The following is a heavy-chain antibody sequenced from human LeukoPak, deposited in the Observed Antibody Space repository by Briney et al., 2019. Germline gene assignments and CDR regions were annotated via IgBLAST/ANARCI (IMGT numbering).Heavy chain of an antibody. CDR1: GFTFRTYA. D-gene: IGHD2-2*01. V-gene: IGHV3-23*01. Sequence: GGSLRLSCTASGFTFRTYAMNWVRQAPGKGLEWVSSISGSGDGAYHADSVKGRFTISRDISKNTLYLQMDSLRAGDTAVYYCAKSGGRGYCRSSSCYLINYWGQGTLVTVSS. CDR3: AKSGGRGYCRSSSCYLINY. J-gene: IGHJ4*02. CDR2: ISGSGDGA.